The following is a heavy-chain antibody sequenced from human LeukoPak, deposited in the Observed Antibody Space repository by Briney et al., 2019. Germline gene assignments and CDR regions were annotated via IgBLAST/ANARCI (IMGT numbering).Heavy chain of an antibody. CDR1: GFTFSSYG. CDR2: ISYDGSNK. CDR3: AKNGDRGAYCTGGTCYPYFYYYMDV. Sequence: GGSLRLSCAASGFTFSSYGMHWVRQAPGKGLEWVAVISYDGSNKYYADSVKGRFTIPRDNSKNTLYLQMNSLRAEDTAIYYCAKNGDRGAYCTGGTCYPYFYYYMDVWGKGTTVTI. D-gene: IGHD2-15*01. V-gene: IGHV3-30*18. J-gene: IGHJ6*03.